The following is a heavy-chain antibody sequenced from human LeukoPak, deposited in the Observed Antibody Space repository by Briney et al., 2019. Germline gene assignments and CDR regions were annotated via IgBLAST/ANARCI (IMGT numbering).Heavy chain of an antibody. J-gene: IGHJ4*02. Sequence: GGSLRLSCAASGFTFGTYTMYWVRQAPGKGLEWVSGIRHSDGNRYYADSVTGRFTIYSDISRDTLYLQMNNLRGEDTALHYCAKGLERESRLDSWGQGTLVTVSS. CDR1: GFTFGTYT. D-gene: IGHD3/OR15-3a*01. V-gene: IGHV3-23*01. CDR3: AKGLERESRLDS. CDR2: IRHSDGNR.